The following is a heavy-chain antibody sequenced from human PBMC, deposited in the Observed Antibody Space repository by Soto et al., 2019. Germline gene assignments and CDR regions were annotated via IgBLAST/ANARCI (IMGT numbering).Heavy chain of an antibody. V-gene: IGHV4-31*03. D-gene: IGHD3-10*01. CDR1: GGSISSGGYY. J-gene: IGHJ5*02. CDR2: IYYSGST. Sequence: SETLSLTCTVSGGSISSGGYYWSWIRQHPGKGLEWIGYIYYSGSTYYNPSLKSRVTISVDTSKNQFSLKLSSVTAADTAVYYCARGRITMVRGVIIKGYNWFDPWGQGTLVTVSS. CDR3: ARGRITMVRGVIIKGYNWFDP.